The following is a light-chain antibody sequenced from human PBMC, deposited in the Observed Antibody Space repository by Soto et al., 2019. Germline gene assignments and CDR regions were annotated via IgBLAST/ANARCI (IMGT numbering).Light chain of an antibody. CDR2: EAT. Sequence: QSALTQPASVSGSPGQSITISCTATTSDVAIYNLVSWYQQHPGKAPKLMIYEATKRPSGVSNRVCGSKSGNTTSLTISGLQIEDEGDYYCSSYAGSNTVLFGGGTKVTVL. CDR1: TSDVAIYNL. V-gene: IGLV2-23*01. CDR3: SSYAGSNTVL. J-gene: IGLJ2*01.